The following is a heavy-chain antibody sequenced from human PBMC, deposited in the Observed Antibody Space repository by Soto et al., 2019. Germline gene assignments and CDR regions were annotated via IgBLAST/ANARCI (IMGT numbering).Heavy chain of an antibody. V-gene: IGHV3-48*03. CDR1: GFAITNYE. D-gene: IGHD7-27*01. Sequence: EVQLVESGGGLVQPGGSLRLSCAAHGFAITNYEMNWIRQAPGKGLEWVSYIGRSGSPIYYTDFVKGRFTISTDSAKNSLSLQMDSLRAEDTALYYCARDPGTLGSTDAFDIWGQGTLVPVSS. CDR2: IGRSGSPI. J-gene: IGHJ3*02. CDR3: ARDPGTLGSTDAFDI.